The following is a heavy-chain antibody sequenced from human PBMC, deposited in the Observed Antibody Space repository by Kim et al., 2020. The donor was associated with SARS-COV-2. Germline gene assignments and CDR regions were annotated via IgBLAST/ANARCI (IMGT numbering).Heavy chain of an antibody. J-gene: IGHJ5*02. CDR1: GFTFSSYA. D-gene: IGHD6-19*01. Sequence: GGSLRLSCAASGFTFSSYAIHWVRQAPGKGLEWVTLISYDGSNTFYADSVKGRFTVSRDNSKNTLYLQINSLRAEDTAVYHCARGGTSGWSNYLDPWGQGTLVTVSS. CDR2: ISYDGSNT. CDR3: ARGGTSGWSNYLDP. V-gene: IGHV3-30-3*01.